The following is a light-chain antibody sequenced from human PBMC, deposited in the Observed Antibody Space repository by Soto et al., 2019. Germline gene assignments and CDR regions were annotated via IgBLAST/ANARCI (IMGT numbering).Light chain of an antibody. Sequence: QAVATKPPSAPGTPGQRVTISCSGSSSNIGTKTVNWYQQVPGTAPKLLIYSNNQRPSGVPDRFSGSRSGSSASLAISGLQSEDEADYYCAAWEDSLNAVVFGGGTKLTVL. V-gene: IGLV1-44*01. CDR2: SNN. CDR1: SSNIGTKT. J-gene: IGLJ2*01. CDR3: AAWEDSLNAVV.